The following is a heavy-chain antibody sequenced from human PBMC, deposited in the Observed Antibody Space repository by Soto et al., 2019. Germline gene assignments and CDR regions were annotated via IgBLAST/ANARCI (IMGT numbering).Heavy chain of an antibody. J-gene: IGHJ4*02. CDR2: ISAYTGDT. Sequence: GASVKVSCKASGYTFTSYGITWVRQAPGQGLEWMGWISAYTGDTNYAQELQGRVTMTTDTSTSTAYMELRSLRSDDTAVYYCARDMRYYDGSGFVEYWGQGTPVTVSS. CDR3: ARDMRYYDGSGFVEY. D-gene: IGHD3-22*01. V-gene: IGHV1-18*01. CDR1: GYTFTSYG.